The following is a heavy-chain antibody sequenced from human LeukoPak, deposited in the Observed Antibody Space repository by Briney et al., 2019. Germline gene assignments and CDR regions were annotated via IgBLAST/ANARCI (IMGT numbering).Heavy chain of an antibody. CDR1: GGSISSGGYY. CDR3: ARGRGARLHYFDY. J-gene: IGHJ4*02. V-gene: IGHV4-31*03. CDR2: IYYSGST. Sequence: SETLSLTCTVSGGSISSGGYYWSWIRQHPGKGLEWIGYIYYSGSTYYNPSLKSRVTISVDTSKNQFSLKLSSVTAADTAVYYCARGRGARLHYFDYWGQGTLVTVSS. D-gene: IGHD1-26*01.